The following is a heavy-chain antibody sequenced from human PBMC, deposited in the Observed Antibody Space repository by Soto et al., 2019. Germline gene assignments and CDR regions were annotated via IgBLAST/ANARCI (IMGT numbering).Heavy chain of an antibody. CDR1: GGSISSYY. V-gene: IGHV4-59*01. CDR2: IYYSGST. J-gene: IGHJ5*02. D-gene: IGHD3-10*01. CDR3: ARRGWFGDKNCFDP. Sequence: SETLSLTCTVSGGSISSYYWSWIRQPPGKGLEWIGYIYYSGSTNYNPSLKSRVTIPVDTSKNQFSLKLSSVTAADTAVYYCARRGWFGDKNCFDPWGQGTLVTVSS.